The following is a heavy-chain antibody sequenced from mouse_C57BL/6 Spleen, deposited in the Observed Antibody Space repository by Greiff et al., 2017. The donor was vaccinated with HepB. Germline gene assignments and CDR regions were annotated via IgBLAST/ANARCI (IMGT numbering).Heavy chain of an antibody. Sequence: EVQLQQSGPELVKPGDSVKISCKASGYSFTGYFMNWVMQSHGKSLEWIGRINPYNGDTFYNQKFKGKATLTVDKSSSTAHMELRSLTSEDSAVYYCARAYYGSSHQYFDVWGTGTTVTVSS. CDR1: GYSFTGYF. CDR2: INPYNGDT. V-gene: IGHV1-20*01. D-gene: IGHD1-1*01. CDR3: ARAYYGSSHQYFDV. J-gene: IGHJ1*03.